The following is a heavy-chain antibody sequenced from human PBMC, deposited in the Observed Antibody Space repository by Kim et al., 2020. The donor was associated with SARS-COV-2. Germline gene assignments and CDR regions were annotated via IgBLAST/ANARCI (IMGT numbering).Heavy chain of an antibody. Sequence: GGSLRLSCAASGFTFSNAWMSWVRQAPGKGLEWVGRIKSKTDGGTTDSAAPVNGRFTISRHDSKNTLYLHMNSLKTEDTAVYYCTTDKGGGYYYDSSGLFDPWGQGTLVTVSS. CDR2: IKSKTDGGTT. CDR1: GFTFSNAW. V-gene: IGHV3-15*01. D-gene: IGHD3-22*01. CDR3: TTDKGGGYYYDSSGLFDP. J-gene: IGHJ5*02.